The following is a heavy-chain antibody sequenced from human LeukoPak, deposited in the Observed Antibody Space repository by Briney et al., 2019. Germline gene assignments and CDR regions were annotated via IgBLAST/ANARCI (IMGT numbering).Heavy chain of an antibody. J-gene: IGHJ4*02. CDR2: IRDSGTT. Sequence: GSLRLSCAASGFTFSTYPMNWVRQAPGKGLEWISHIRDSGTTDYADSVKGRFTISRDNAKSSLYLQLSSLRAEDTAVYYCARDHDFAFDNWGQGTLVTVSS. V-gene: IGHV3-69-1*01. CDR1: GFTFSTYP. CDR3: ARDHDFAFDN. D-gene: IGHD2-21*02.